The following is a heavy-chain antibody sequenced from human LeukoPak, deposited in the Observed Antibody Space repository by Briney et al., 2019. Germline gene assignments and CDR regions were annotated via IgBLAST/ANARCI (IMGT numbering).Heavy chain of an antibody. CDR3: AKAARLGPSHFDY. V-gene: IGHV3-33*06. J-gene: IGHJ4*02. CDR1: GFTFTTYG. CDR2: IWFDGNNK. D-gene: IGHD6-25*01. Sequence: GGSLRLSCEASGFTFTTYGMHWVRQAPGKGLEWVAVIWFDGNNKFYADSVKGRFTVSRDNSKNTLYLHMNSLRGDDTAVYYCAKAARLGPSHFDYWGRGTLVTVSS.